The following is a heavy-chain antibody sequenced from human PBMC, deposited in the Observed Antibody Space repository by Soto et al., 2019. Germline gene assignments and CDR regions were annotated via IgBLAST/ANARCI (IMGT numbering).Heavy chain of an antibody. CDR1: GDSVSSNSAA. D-gene: IGHD2-8*01. J-gene: IGHJ6*02. CDR3: ARDCTNGVCYPSYHYGMDV. V-gene: IGHV6-1*01. CDR2: TYYRSKWYN. Sequence: SQTLSLTCAISGDSVSSNSAAWNWIRQSPSRGLECLGRTYYRSKWYNDYAVSVKSRITINPDTSKNQFSLQLNSVTPEDTAVYYCARDCTNGVCYPSYHYGMDVWGQGTTVTVSS.